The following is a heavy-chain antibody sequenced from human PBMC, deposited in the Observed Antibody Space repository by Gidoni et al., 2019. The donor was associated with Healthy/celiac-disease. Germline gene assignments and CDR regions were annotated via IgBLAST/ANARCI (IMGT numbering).Heavy chain of an antibody. CDR1: CGSSSGSY. V-gene: IGHV4-34*01. J-gene: IGHJ4*02. CDR3: ARGRTHFTVRGGAFDY. D-gene: IGHD4-17*01. Sequence: QLQQSCAGLLKPSETLSLTCAVYCGSSSGSYWSWISQPPGKGLEWIGEINHSGSTNYNPSLESRVTISVDTSKNQFSRKLSTVTAADTAVYYCARGRTHFTVRGGAFDYWGQGTLVTVSS. CDR2: INHSGST.